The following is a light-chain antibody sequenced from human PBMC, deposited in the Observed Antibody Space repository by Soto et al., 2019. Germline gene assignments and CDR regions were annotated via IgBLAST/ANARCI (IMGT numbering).Light chain of an antibody. CDR3: QQYNNWPYT. J-gene: IGKJ2*01. V-gene: IGKV3-15*01. Sequence: EIVMTQSPATLAVSPGERAALSCRASQSVSSNFAWYQQKPGQAPRLLIYGVSSRATGTPARFSGSGSGTEFTLTISSLQSEDFEVYYCQQYNNWPYTFGLGTKLE. CDR1: QSVSSN. CDR2: GVS.